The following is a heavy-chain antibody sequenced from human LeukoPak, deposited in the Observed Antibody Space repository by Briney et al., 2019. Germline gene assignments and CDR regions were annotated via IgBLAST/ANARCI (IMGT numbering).Heavy chain of an antibody. J-gene: IGHJ3*02. Sequence: GGSLRLSCAASGFTFSTYWMHWVRQAPGKGLGWVSRINSGETVANYADSVRGRFTISRDNAKSTLYLQMNSLGAEDTAVYYCARESTVGPIQTDALDIWGQGTMVTVSS. CDR2: INSGETVA. CDR1: GFTFSTYW. V-gene: IGHV3-74*01. CDR3: ARESTVGPIQTDALDI. D-gene: IGHD1-26*01.